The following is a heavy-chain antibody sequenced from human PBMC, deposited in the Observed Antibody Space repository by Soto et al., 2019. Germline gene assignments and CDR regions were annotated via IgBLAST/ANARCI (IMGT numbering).Heavy chain of an antibody. D-gene: IGHD3-10*01. CDR2: IYIGAST. V-gene: IGHV3-53*01. CDR1: GLTVSGNY. J-gene: IGHJ4*02. CDR3: ARGYGSGIDY. Sequence: GGSLRLSGASSGLTVSGNYMNLVRQAPGKGLEWVSTIYIGASTYYADYVKGLFTMYRENSKDPLYLQMNSMRAGDTAVYYCARGYGSGIDYWGQGTQVTVRS.